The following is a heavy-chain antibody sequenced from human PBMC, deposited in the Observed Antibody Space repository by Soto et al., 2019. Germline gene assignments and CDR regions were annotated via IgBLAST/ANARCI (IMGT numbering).Heavy chain of an antibody. Sequence: TLSLTCTVSGGSINSGGYYWSWIRQHQGKGLEWIGYIYYSGSTNYNPSLKSRVTISVDTSKNHFSLRLSSVTAADTAVYYCPSDSPRAVVPYRAHWVVFDSWAQGTMVIVSS. J-gene: IGHJ3*02. V-gene: IGHV4-31*03. CDR2: IYYSGST. D-gene: IGHD5-18*01. CDR3: PSDSPRAVVPYRAHWVVFDS. CDR1: GGSINSGGYY.